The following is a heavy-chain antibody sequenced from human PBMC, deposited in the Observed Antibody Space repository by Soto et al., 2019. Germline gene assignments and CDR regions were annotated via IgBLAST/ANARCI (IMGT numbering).Heavy chain of an antibody. CDR1: GFSLSNARMG. CDR2: IFSNDEK. J-gene: IGHJ4*02. V-gene: IGHV2-26*01. Sequence: VSGPTLVNPTETLTLTCTVSGFSLSNARMGVSWIRQPPGKALEWLAHIFSNDEKSYSTSLKSRLTISKDTSKSQVVLTMTNMDPVDTATYSCARTGEKAAAGLFDYWGQGTLVTSPQ. D-gene: IGHD6-13*01. CDR3: ARTGEKAAAGLFDY.